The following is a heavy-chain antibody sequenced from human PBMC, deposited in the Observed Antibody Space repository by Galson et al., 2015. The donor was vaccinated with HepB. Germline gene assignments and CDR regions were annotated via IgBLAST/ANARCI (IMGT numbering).Heavy chain of an antibody. D-gene: IGHD6-13*01. CDR3: AKGLSSWYLNVIEDDAFDV. Sequence: SLRLSCAASEFTFRTYGMHWVRQARGTGLEWLAVISHDGSNEYYADSVKGRFTISRDNSKNTLYLQMNSLRAEDTAIYYCAKGLSSWYLNVIEDDAFDVWGQGTMVTVSS. J-gene: IGHJ3*01. CDR2: ISHDGSNE. CDR1: EFTFRTYG. V-gene: IGHV3-30*18.